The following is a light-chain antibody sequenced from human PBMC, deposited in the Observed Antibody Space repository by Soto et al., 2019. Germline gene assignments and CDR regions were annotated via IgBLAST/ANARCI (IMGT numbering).Light chain of an antibody. Sequence: EIFMTTSPATPCVSPGHRASLSCRASQSVSTTVAWYHQKPGQAPRLLVYGASTRATGIPARFSGSGAGTDFTLTITSLQSEDFGVYFCQQYKDWPTTFGQGTKVDIK. CDR1: QSVSTT. CDR2: GAS. V-gene: IGKV3-15*01. CDR3: QQYKDWPTT. J-gene: IGKJ1*01.